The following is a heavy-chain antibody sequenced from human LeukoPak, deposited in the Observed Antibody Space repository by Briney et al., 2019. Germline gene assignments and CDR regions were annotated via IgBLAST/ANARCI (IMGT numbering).Heavy chain of an antibody. CDR1: GYTFTGYY. CDR2: INPNSGGT. Sequence: ASVKVSCKASGYTFTGYYMHWVRQAPGQGLEWMGRINPNSGGTNYAQKFQGRVIMTRDTSISTAYMELSRLRSDDTAVYYCARVHYDTHDRDGDDYWGQGTLVTVSS. V-gene: IGHV1-2*06. D-gene: IGHD3-9*01. J-gene: IGHJ4*02. CDR3: ARVHYDTHDRDGDDY.